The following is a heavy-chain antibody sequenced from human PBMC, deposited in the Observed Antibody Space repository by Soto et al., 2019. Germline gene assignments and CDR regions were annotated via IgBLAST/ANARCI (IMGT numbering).Heavy chain of an antibody. Sequence: EVQLVESGGKLVKPGGSLRLSCAASGFTFSNAWMSWVRQGPGKGLEWVGRIKSKTDGATTDYAAPVKGRFTISRDDSNNTLYLQMNSLNTEDTAVYYCTTEFRVGGRGDYWGQGTLVTVSS. V-gene: IGHV3-15*01. CDR1: GFTFSNAW. D-gene: IGHD1-26*01. J-gene: IGHJ4*02. CDR3: TTEFRVGGRGDY. CDR2: IKSKTDGATT.